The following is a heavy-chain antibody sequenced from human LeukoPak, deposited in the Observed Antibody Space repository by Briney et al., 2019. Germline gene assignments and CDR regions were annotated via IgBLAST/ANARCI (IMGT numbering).Heavy chain of an antibody. V-gene: IGHV4-34*01. D-gene: IGHD5-24*01. Sequence: SETLSLTCAAYGGSFSGYYWSWIRQPPGKGLEWIGEINHSGSTNYNPSLKSRVTISVDTSKNQFSLKLSSVTAADTAVYYCARGEMATIDYWGQGTLVTVSS. J-gene: IGHJ4*02. CDR3: ARGEMATIDY. CDR1: GGSFSGYY. CDR2: INHSGST.